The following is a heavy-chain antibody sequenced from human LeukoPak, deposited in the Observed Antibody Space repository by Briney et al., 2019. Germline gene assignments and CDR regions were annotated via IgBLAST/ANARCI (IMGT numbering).Heavy chain of an antibody. V-gene: IGHV3-33*06. CDR2: IWYDGGNK. CDR1: GFTFSSYG. J-gene: IGHJ4*02. CDR3: AKDGGASRFDY. Sequence: GGSLRLSCAASGFTFSSYGMHWVRQAPGKGLEWVAVIWYDGGNKYYADSVKGRFTISRDNSKNTLYLQMNSLRAEDTAVYYCAKDGGASRFDYRGQGTLVTVSS. D-gene: IGHD2-2*01.